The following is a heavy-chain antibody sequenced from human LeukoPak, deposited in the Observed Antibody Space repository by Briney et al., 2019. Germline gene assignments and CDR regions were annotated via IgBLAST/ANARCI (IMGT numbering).Heavy chain of an antibody. CDR2: IYYSGST. CDR3: ARDESGTSAFDI. V-gene: IGHV4-59*01. Sequence: PSETLSLTCTVSGGSINSYYWSWIRQPPGKGLEWIGYIYYSGSTNYNPSLKSRVTISVDTSKNQFSLKLGSVTAADTAVYYCARDESGTSAFDIWGQGTMVTVSS. J-gene: IGHJ3*02. CDR1: GGSINSYY. D-gene: IGHD1-1*01.